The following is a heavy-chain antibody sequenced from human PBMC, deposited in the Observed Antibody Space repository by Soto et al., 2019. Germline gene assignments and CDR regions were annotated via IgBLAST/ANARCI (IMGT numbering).Heavy chain of an antibody. V-gene: IGHV3-11*01. CDR1: GFTFSDYY. J-gene: IGHJ4*02. CDR2: ISSTGGTI. CDR3: AIDVLWGGVNSERGVGY. Sequence: QVQLVESGGGLVKPGGSLRLSCAASGFTFSDYYMSWIRQAPGKGLEWISDISSTGGTINYADSVRGRFTISRDNAKKSLYLQINNLRAEDTAGYYCAIDVLWGGVNSERGVGYCGQGTLVTVSS. D-gene: IGHD1-20*01.